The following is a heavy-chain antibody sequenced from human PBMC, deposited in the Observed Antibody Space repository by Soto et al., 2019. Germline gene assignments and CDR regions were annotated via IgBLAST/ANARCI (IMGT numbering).Heavy chain of an antibody. V-gene: IGHV1-69*13. J-gene: IGHJ5*02. Sequence: SVKVSCKASGGTFSSYAISWVRQAPGQGLEWMGGIIPIFGTANYAQKFQGRVTITADESTSTVYMELSSLRSEDTAVYYCARDRYCSSTSCYADNWFGPWGQGTLVTVSS. CDR3: ARDRYCSSTSCYADNWFGP. CDR1: GGTFSSYA. CDR2: IIPIFGTA. D-gene: IGHD2-2*01.